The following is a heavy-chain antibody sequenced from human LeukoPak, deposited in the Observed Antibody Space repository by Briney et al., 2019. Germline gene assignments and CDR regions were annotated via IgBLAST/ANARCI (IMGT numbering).Heavy chain of an antibody. CDR2: INGDGSNT. D-gene: IGHD3-3*01. CDR3: ARDITIFGVVVHPNFDY. V-gene: IGHV3-74*03. Sequence: GGSLRLSCAASGFTFSSHWMHWVRHAPGKGLVWVSRINGDGSNTTYADSVKGRFTISRDNAKNSLYLQMNSLRAEDTAVYYCARDITIFGVVVHPNFDYWGQGTLVTVSS. J-gene: IGHJ4*02. CDR1: GFTFSSHW.